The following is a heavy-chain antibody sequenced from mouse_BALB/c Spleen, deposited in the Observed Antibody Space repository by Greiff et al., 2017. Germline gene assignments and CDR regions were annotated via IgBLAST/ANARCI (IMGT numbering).Heavy chain of an antibody. V-gene: IGHV5-12-2*01. CDR3: ARQGIYDGYVTY. CDR1: GFTFSSYA. J-gene: IGHJ3*01. CDR2: ISNGGGST. D-gene: IGHD2-3*01. Sequence: EVKLQESGGGLVKPGGSLKLSCAASGFTFSSYAMSWVRQTPEKRLEWVAYISNGGGSTYYPDTVKGRFTISRDNAKNTLYLQMSSLKSEDTAMYYCARQGIYDGYVTYWGQGTLVTVSA.